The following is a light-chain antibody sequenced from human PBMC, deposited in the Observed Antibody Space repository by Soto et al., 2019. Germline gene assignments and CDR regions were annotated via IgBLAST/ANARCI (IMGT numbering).Light chain of an antibody. J-gene: IGKJ5*01. CDR1: QSVSSN. CDR3: QQYNNWPPIT. V-gene: IGKV3-15*01. CDR2: AAS. Sequence: EIVMTQSPDTLSVSPGERATLSCRASQSVSSNLAWYQQKPGQAPRLLIYAASTRATGIPARFSGSGSGTEFTLTISSRQSEDFAVYYCQQYNNWPPITFGQGTRLEIK.